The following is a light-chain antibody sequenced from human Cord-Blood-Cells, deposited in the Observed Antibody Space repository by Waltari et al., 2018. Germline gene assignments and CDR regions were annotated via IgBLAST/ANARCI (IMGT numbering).Light chain of an antibody. Sequence: QSVLTQPPSASGTPGQRVTISCSGRSSNIGSNYVYWYQPLPGTAPKPLSSRNHQGPSGGPDRGSGAKAGTSASLAISGRRSEDEADYYCAAWDDSLSGWVFGGGTKLTVL. V-gene: IGLV1-47*01. J-gene: IGLJ3*02. CDR2: RNH. CDR1: SSNIGSNY. CDR3: AAWDDSLSGWV.